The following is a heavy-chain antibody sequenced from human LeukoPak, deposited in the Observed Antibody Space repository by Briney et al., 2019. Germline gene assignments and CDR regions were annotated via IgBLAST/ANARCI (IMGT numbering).Heavy chain of an antibody. Sequence: GESLKISCKGSGYNFANYWIGWVRQMPGKGLEWMAIIHTGNSDSKYSPSFQGQVTMSVDKSISTAYLQWSSLKASDTAMYYCAYSGSYYNPPFQYWGQGTLVTVSS. CDR3: AYSGSYYNPPFQY. J-gene: IGHJ4*02. CDR1: GYNFANYW. V-gene: IGHV5-51*01. D-gene: IGHD3-10*01. CDR2: IHTGNSDS.